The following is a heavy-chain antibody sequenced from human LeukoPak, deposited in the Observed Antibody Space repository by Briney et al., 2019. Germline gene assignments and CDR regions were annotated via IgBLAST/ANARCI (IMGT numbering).Heavy chain of an antibody. CDR1: GGSFSGFY. CDR2: INHSGST. V-gene: IGHV4-34*01. D-gene: IGHD6-19*01. CDR3: ARGCIAVAGIDY. Sequence: SETLSLTCAVYGGSFSGFYWSWIRQPPGKGLEWIGEINHSGSTNYNPSLKSRVTISVDTSKNPFSLKLSSVTAADTAVYYCARGCIAVAGIDYWGQGTLVTVSS. J-gene: IGHJ4*02.